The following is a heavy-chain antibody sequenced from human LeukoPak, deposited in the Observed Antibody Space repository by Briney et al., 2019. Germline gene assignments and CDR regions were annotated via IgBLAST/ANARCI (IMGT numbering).Heavy chain of an antibody. D-gene: IGHD2-21*02. Sequence: SGPTLVNPTQTLTLTCTFSGFSLRNSGVGVGWVRQSPGKAVEWLALIYWDDDKRYSPSLKSRLTITKDTSKNRVVLTMTNMDPVDTATYYCVHSGCGGDCYVHNYNYYGLDAWGQGTTVTVSS. J-gene: IGHJ6*02. CDR1: GFSLRNSGVG. V-gene: IGHV2-5*02. CDR3: VHSGCGGDCYVHNYNYYGLDA. CDR2: IYWDDDK.